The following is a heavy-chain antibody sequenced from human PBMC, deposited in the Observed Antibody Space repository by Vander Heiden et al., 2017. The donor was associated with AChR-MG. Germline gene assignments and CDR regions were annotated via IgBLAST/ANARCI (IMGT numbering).Heavy chain of an antibody. Sequence: EVQLVESGGGLVQPVGSLRPCCAASGFTFSGYWMSWVRQAPGKGLEWVANIKQDGSEKYYVDSVKGRFTSSRDNAKNSLYLQMNSLRAEDTAVYYCARAGYNWNYEGGMDVWGQGTTVTVSS. D-gene: IGHD1-7*01. CDR2: IKQDGSEK. CDR1: GFTFSGYW. V-gene: IGHV3-7*01. CDR3: ARAGYNWNYEGGMDV. J-gene: IGHJ6*02.